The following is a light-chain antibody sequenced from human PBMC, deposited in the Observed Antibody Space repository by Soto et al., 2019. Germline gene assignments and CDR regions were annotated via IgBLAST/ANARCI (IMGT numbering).Light chain of an antibody. J-gene: IGKJ1*01. CDR2: GAS. V-gene: IGKV3-15*01. CDR1: QSSSDN. Sequence: IVVTQSPNTLSVSPGERATLSCRSSQSSSDNLAWYQQTPGQAPRLLIFGASTRATGTPARFSGGGSGTEFTVTISSLQSEDFAVYYCQQYNNRPMTFGQRSMA. CDR3: QQYNNRPMT.